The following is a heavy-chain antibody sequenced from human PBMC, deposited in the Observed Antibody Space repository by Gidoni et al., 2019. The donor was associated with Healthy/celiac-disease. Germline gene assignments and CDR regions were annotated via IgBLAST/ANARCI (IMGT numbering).Heavy chain of an antibody. D-gene: IGHD1-7*01. CDR1: GGSISSGDYY. V-gene: IGHV4-30-4*01. J-gene: IGHJ4*02. CDR3: ARDRPHTGTTYYFDY. CDR2: IYYSGST. Sequence: HVQLQESGPGLVKPSQTLSLTCTISGGSISSGDYYWSWIRQPPGKGLEWIGYIYYSGSTYYNPSLKSRVTISVVTSKNQFSLKLSSVTAADTAVYYCARDRPHTGTTYYFDYWGQGTLVTVSS.